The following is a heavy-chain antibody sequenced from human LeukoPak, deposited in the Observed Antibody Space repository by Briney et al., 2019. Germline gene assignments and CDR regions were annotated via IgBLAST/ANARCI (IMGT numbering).Heavy chain of an antibody. J-gene: IGHJ4*02. V-gene: IGHV1-18*01. D-gene: IGHD3-10*01. Sequence: VASVKVSCKASGYTFTSYGISWVRQAPGQGLEWMGWISAYNGNTNYAQKLQGRVTMTTDTSTSTAYMELRSLRSDDTAVYYCARDSRGSGTITIDYWGQGTLVTVSS. CDR2: ISAYNGNT. CDR1: GYTFTSYG. CDR3: ARDSRGSGTITIDY.